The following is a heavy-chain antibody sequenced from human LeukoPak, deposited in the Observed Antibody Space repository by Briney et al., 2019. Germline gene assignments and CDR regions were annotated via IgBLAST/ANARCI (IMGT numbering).Heavy chain of an antibody. CDR2: IYTSGST. J-gene: IGHJ5*02. CDR3: ARVTIFGVAADWFDP. Sequence: SQTLSLTCTVSGGSISSGSYYWSWIRQPAGKGLEWIGRIYTSGSTNYNPSLKSRVTISVDTSKNQFSLKLSSVTAADTAVYYCARVTIFGVAADWFDPWGQGTLVTASS. CDR1: GGSISSGSYY. D-gene: IGHD3-3*01. V-gene: IGHV4-61*02.